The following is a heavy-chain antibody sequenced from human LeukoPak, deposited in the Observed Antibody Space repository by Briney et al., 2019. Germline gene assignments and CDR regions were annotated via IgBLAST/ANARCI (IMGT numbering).Heavy chain of an antibody. CDR2: ISSSGSTI. CDR1: GSTFSSYE. Sequence: GGSLRLSCAASGSTFSSYEMNWVRQAPGKGLEWVSYISSSGSTIYYADSVKGRFTISRDNAKNSLYLQMNSLRVEDTAVYYCAKVANYYYGSENYFFEHWGQGTPVTASS. CDR3: AKVANYYYGSENYFFEH. V-gene: IGHV3-48*03. J-gene: IGHJ4*02. D-gene: IGHD3-10*01.